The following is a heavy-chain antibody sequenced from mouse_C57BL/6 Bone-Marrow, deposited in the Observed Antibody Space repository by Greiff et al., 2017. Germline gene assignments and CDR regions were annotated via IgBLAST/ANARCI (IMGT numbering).Heavy chain of an antibody. V-gene: IGHV5-17*01. CDR3: ARPYYGRSYLYWYFDV. CDR2: ISSGSSTI. J-gene: IGHJ1*03. CDR1: GFTFSDYG. Sequence: EVKLMESGGGLVKPGGSLKLSCAASGFTFSDYGMHWVRQAPEKGLEWVAYISSGSSTIYYADTVKGRITISRDNAKNTLFLQMTSLRSEDTAMYYCARPYYGRSYLYWYFDVWGTGTTVTVSS. D-gene: IGHD1-1*01.